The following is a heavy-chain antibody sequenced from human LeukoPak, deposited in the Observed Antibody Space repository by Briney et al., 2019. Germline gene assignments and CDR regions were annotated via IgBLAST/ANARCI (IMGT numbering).Heavy chain of an antibody. Sequence: GESLKISCKASGYNFPTHWIAWVRQMPGKGLEWMGIIYPADSDTRYSPTFQGQVTMSADRSINIAYLQWSSLKASDTARYYCARRRGYAGYESFDLWGPGTMVSVSP. J-gene: IGHJ3*01. CDR1: GYNFPTHW. V-gene: IGHV5-51*01. CDR2: IYPADSDT. D-gene: IGHD2-15*01. CDR3: ARRRGYAGYESFDL.